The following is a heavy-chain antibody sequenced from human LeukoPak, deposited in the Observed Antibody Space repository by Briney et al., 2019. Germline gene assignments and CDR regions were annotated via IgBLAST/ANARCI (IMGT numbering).Heavy chain of an antibody. CDR2: LKQDGSQK. Sequence: GGSLRLSCAASGFTFRRYWMSWVRQAPGKGLEWVANLKQDGSQKYYVDSVKGRFTISRDNAKNSLYLQMNSLRAEDTGGYYCAKWEYDILTGYYWFDYWGQGTLVTVSS. CDR3: AKWEYDILTGYYWFDY. CDR1: GFTFRRYW. D-gene: IGHD3-9*01. V-gene: IGHV3-7*02. J-gene: IGHJ4*02.